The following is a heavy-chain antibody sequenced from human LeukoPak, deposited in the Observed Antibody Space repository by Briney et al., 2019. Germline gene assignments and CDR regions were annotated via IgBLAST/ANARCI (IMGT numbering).Heavy chain of an antibody. CDR3: ARDLGTAEDRYCSSTSCSGGFDP. V-gene: IGHV3-53*01. J-gene: IGHJ5*02. Sequence: GGSLRLSCAASGFTVSSNYMSWVRQAPGKGLEWVSVIYSGGSTYYADSVKGRFTISRDNSKNTLYLQMNSLRAEDTAVYYCARDLGTAEDRYCSSTSCSGGFDPWGQGTLVTVSS. CDR2: IYSGGST. CDR1: GFTVSSNY. D-gene: IGHD2-2*01.